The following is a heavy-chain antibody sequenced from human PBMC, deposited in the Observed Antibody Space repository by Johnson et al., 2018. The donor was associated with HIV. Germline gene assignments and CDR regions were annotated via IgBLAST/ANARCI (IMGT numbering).Heavy chain of an antibody. D-gene: IGHD1-26*01. Sequence: VQLVESGGGLVQPGRSLRLSCAASGFTFDDYALHWVRQAPGTGLEWVSCISWNGGSTGYADSVQGRFTISSDNAKNSLYLQMNSLRAEDTAVYYCARGDGGSTDAFDIWGQGTMVTISS. CDR1: GFTFDDYA. CDR3: ARGDGGSTDAFDI. J-gene: IGHJ3*02. CDR2: ISWNGGST. V-gene: IGHV3-9*01.